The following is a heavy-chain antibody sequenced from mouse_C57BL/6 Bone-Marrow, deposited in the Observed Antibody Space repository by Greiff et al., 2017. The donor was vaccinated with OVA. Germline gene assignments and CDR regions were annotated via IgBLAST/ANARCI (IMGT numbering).Heavy chain of an antibody. D-gene: IGHD1-1*01. CDR2: IDPENGDT. Sequence: VQLQQSGAELVRPGASVKLSCTASGFNIKDDYLPWVKQRPEQGLEWIGWIDPENGDTEYASKFQGKATITADTSSNTAYLQLSSLTSEDTAVYYCTPVVAMDYWGQGTTLTVSS. J-gene: IGHJ2*01. V-gene: IGHV14-4*01. CDR3: TPVVAMDY. CDR1: GFNIKDDY.